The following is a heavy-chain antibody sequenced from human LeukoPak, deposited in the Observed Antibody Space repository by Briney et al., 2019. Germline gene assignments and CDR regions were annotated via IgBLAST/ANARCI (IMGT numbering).Heavy chain of an antibody. D-gene: IGHD4-17*01. Sequence: GGSLRLSCAASGFTFSNYAMHWVRQAPGKGLEYVSAISSNGGSTYCADSVKGRFTISRDNSRNTLYLQMGSLRAEDMAVYYCARGLTTGEYWGQGTLVTVSS. CDR3: ARGLTTGEY. CDR2: ISSNGGST. CDR1: GFTFSNYA. J-gene: IGHJ4*02. V-gene: IGHV3-64*02.